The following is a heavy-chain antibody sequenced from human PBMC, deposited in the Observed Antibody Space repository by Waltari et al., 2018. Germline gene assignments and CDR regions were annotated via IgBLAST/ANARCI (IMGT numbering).Heavy chain of an antibody. CDR3: AKHSFGSYFSP. CDR1: AVALRESSFY. Sequence: QLQLQESGPGVVKPSETLSLTCSVSAVALRESSFYWGWMRQAPGMGLEWIGSVYRSGSTSYAAALKSRVTIAVDTSKNHFSLNVRSVTAADMGVYFCAKHSFGSYFSPWGQGTLVTVSS. CDR2: VYRSGST. V-gene: IGHV4-39*01. D-gene: IGHD1-26*01. J-gene: IGHJ5*02.